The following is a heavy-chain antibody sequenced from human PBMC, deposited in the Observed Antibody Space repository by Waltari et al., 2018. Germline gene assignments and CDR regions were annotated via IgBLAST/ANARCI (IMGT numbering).Heavy chain of an antibody. V-gene: IGHV3-30*02. D-gene: IGHD4-17*01. Sequence: VQLGELGGGVVQPGGPSPPSWAASGFTFGNFGWHWVRQAPGKGLEWLTFIRYDGNNKYHADSVKGRFIISRDNSKNTLYLQINSLRADDTATYYCVKDGDFFVPGYDAFDVWGQGTMVTVSS. CDR3: VKDGDFFVPGYDAFDV. CDR1: GFTFGNFG. CDR2: IRYDGNNK. J-gene: IGHJ3*01.